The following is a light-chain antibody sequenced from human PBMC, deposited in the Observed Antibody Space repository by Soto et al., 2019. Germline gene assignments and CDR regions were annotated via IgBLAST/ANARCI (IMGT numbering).Light chain of an antibody. CDR2: EVS. V-gene: IGLV2-8*01. J-gene: IGLJ2*01. CDR1: SSDVGGYNY. Sequence: SVLTQPPSASGSPGQSVTISCTGTSSDVGGYNYVSWYQQHPGKAPKLMIYEVSERPSGVPDRFSGSKSSNTASLTVSGLQAEDEADYYCQSHDSSLIAGVFGAGTKVTVL. CDR3: QSHDSSLIAGV.